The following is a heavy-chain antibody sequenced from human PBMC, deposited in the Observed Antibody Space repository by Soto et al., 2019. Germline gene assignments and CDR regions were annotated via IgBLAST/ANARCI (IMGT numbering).Heavy chain of an antibody. V-gene: IGHV4-59*01. D-gene: IGHD3-9*01. CDR2: IYYSGRT. CDR3: ASGGWTYDILTGYYL. CDR1: GGSISSYS. Sequence: SETLSLTCTVSGGSISSYSWSWIRQPPGKGLQWIGYIYYSGRTNYNPSPKSRVIISVDTSKKQISLMLSSVTAADSAVYYCASGGWTYDILTGYYLWGQGTMVTVSS. J-gene: IGHJ3*01.